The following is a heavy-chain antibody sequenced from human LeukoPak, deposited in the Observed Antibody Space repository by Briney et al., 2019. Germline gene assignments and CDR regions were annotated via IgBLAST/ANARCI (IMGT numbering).Heavy chain of an antibody. CDR1: GFTFSSYG. V-gene: IGHV3-30*18. CDR3: AKSTVTDYHYYGMDV. J-gene: IGHJ6*02. CDR2: ISYDGSNK. D-gene: IGHD4-17*01. Sequence: PGGSLRLSCAASGFTFSSYGMHWVRQAPGKGLEWVAVISYDGSNKYYADSVKGRFTISRDNSKNTLYLQMNSLRAEDTAVYYCAKSTVTDYHYYGMDVWGQGTTVTVSS.